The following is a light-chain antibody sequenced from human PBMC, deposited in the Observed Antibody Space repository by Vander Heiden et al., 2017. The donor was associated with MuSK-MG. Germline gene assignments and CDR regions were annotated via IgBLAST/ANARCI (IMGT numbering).Light chain of an antibody. CDR3: AAWDDSLRGPV. J-gene: IGLJ3*02. CDR2: TNN. Sequence: HSVLTQPPSASGTPGQRVTISCSGSSSNIGTNYVYWYQHLPATAPKLLSYTNNRRPSGVPDRFSGSKSGTSASLAISGLRSEDEADYYGAAWDDSLRGPVFGGGTKLTVL. V-gene: IGLV1-47*01. CDR1: SSNIGTNY.